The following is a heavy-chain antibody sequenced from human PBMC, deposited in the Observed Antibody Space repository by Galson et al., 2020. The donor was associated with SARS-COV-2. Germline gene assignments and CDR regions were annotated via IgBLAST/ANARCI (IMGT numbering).Heavy chain of an antibody. CDR3: ARGGIMGGTIRGVFDI. Sequence: GESLNISCEASGFTFSSYGMHWVRQAPGKGLEGVAGIWHDASNKYYVDSVNGRFTISRDNSKNTLFLQMNSLRAEDTAVYYCARGGIMGGTIRGVFDIWGQGTVVTVSS. CDR2: IWHDASNK. CDR1: GFTFSSYG. D-gene: IGHD1-26*01. V-gene: IGHV3-33*01. J-gene: IGHJ3*02.